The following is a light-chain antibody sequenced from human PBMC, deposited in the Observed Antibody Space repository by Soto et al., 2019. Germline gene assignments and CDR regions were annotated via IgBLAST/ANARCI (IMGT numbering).Light chain of an antibody. CDR1: SSDIGRHDY. Sequence: QSALTQPASVSGPPGQSITISCTGSSSDIGRHDYVSWYQQHPGKAPKLMIYEVNNRPSGVSNRFSGSKSGNTASLTISGLQAEDESDYYCSSYTSSSTLAFGGGTKLTVL. V-gene: IGLV2-14*01. CDR3: SSYTSSSTLA. CDR2: EVN. J-gene: IGLJ2*01.